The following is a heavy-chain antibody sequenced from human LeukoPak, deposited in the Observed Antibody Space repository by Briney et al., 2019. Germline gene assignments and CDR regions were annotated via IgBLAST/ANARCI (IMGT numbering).Heavy chain of an antibody. CDR1: GGSISSYY. D-gene: IGHD3-9*01. CDR2: IYYSGST. J-gene: IGHJ5*02. Sequence: SETLSLTCTVSGGSISSYYWSWIRQPPGKGLEWIGYIYYSGSTNYNPSLKSRVTISVDTSKNQFSLKLSSVTAADTAVYYCAGGRGYDILTGYYGGRYNWFDPWGQGTLVTVSS. V-gene: IGHV4-59*01. CDR3: AGGRGYDILTGYYGGRYNWFDP.